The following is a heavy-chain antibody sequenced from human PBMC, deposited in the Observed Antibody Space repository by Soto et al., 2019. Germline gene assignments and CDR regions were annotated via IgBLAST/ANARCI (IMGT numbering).Heavy chain of an antibody. CDR2: IIPIFGTA. Sequence: QVQLVQSGAEVKKPGSSVKVSCKASGGTFSSYTISWVRQAPGQGLEWMEGIIPIFGTANYAQKFQGRVTITADESTSTAYMEQSSLRSEDTAVYYCARGMVGYCSGGSCYYYGMDVWGQGTTVTVSS. V-gene: IGHV1-69*12. CDR3: ARGMVGYCSGGSCYYYGMDV. J-gene: IGHJ6*02. CDR1: GGTFSSYT. D-gene: IGHD2-15*01.